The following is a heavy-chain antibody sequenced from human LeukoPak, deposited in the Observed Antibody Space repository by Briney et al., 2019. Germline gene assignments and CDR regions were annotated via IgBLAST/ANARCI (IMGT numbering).Heavy chain of an antibody. D-gene: IGHD5-24*01. CDR3: GRGGEMATINY. CDR1: GYTFTTYD. CDR2: MNPDSANT. J-gene: IGHJ4*02. Sequence: GASVKVSCKASGYTFTTYDFNWVRQATGQGLEWMGWMNPDSANTGFAQKFQGRLTLTRNTSTRAAYMELSSLTSEDTAVYYCGRGGEMATINYWGQGTLVTVSS. V-gene: IGHV1-8*01.